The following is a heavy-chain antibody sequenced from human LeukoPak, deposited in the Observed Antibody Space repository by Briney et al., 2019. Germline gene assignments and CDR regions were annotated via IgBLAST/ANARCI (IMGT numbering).Heavy chain of an antibody. V-gene: IGHV3-23*01. CDR1: GFTFSSYA. Sequence: GGSLRLSCAASGFTFSSYAMSWVRQAPGKGLEWVSAISGSGGSTSYADSVKGRFTISRDNSKNTLYLQMNSMRAEDTAVYYWAKDMRAVAGPHFDYWGQGTLVTVSS. D-gene: IGHD6-19*01. J-gene: IGHJ4*02. CDR2: ISGSGGST. CDR3: AKDMRAVAGPHFDY.